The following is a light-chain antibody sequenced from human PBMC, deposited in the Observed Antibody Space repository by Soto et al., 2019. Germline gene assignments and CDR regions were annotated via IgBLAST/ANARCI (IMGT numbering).Light chain of an antibody. Sequence: QSVLTQPPSASGTPGPRVTISCSGSSSNIGSNTVNWYQQLPGTAPKLLIYTNDQRPSGVPDRFSGSRSGTSASLAISGLQFEDEADYHCSSWDDNLDAVVFGAGTKLTVL. CDR2: TND. J-gene: IGLJ1*01. CDR3: SSWDDNLDAVV. CDR1: SSNIGSNT. V-gene: IGLV1-44*01.